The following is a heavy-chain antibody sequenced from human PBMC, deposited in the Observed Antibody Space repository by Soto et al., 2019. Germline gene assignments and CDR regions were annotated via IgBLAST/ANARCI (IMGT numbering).Heavy chain of an antibody. CDR1: GDSITGYY. D-gene: IGHD6-19*01. V-gene: IGHV4-59*01. CDR2: IYHSGTT. Sequence: PSETLSLTCTVSGDSITGYYWSWIRQPPGKTLEWIGYIYHSGTTTYNRSLKSRVSISVDTSKNQFSLRLTSVIAADTAVYYCARDMPYGAGSLAGCDYWGQGILVTVSS. J-gene: IGHJ4*02. CDR3: ARDMPYGAGSLAGCDY.